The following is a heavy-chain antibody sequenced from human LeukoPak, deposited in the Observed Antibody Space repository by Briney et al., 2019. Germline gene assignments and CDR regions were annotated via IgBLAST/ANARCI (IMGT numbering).Heavy chain of an antibody. Sequence: SETLSLTCTVSGGSINNDYWSWLRQPPGKGLEWIGYIHYSGSTNYNFSLESRVTISVDTSKSQFSLKLSSVTAADTAVYYCARGAGWYEYWGQGTLVTASS. CDR3: ARGAGWYEY. CDR1: GGSINNDY. CDR2: IHYSGST. V-gene: IGHV4-59*01. D-gene: IGHD6-19*01. J-gene: IGHJ4*02.